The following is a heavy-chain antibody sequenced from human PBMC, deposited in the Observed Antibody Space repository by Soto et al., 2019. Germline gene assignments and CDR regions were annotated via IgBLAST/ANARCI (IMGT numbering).Heavy chain of an antibody. V-gene: IGHV1-69*12. CDR2: IIPIFGTA. CDR3: GREPRGIDV. CDR1: GGTFSSYA. J-gene: IGHJ6*02. Sequence: QVQLVQSGAEVKKPGSSVKVSCKASGGTFSSYAISWVRQAPGQGLEWMGGIIPIFGTANYAQKFQGRVTITADESTSTAYIGLSSLGSEEQARYYCGREPRGIDVWGQGTTVTVSS.